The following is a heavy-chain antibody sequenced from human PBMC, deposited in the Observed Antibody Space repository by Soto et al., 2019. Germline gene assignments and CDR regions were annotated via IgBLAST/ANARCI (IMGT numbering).Heavy chain of an antibody. V-gene: IGHV3-30*03. CDR1: GFTFSTYG. J-gene: IGHJ6*02. D-gene: IGHD4-17*01. Sequence: QVQLVESGGGEVQPGRSLTISCAASGFTFSTYGMHWVRQTPGKGLEWVAVISYDGTNKFYSDSVKGRFTISRDNCKNTLTLQMNSLIADDTAVYSCATDLQSYCDSDYYCYRRDVWGLGTRVTVSS. CDR3: ATDLQSYCDSDYYCYRRDV. CDR2: ISYDGTNK.